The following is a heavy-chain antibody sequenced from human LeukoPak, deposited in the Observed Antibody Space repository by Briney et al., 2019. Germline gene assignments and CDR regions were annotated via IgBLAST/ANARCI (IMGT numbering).Heavy chain of an antibody. D-gene: IGHD3-22*01. Sequence: ASVKVSCKASGYTFTGYYMHWVRQAPGQGLEWMGIINPRGGSIRYAQKFQGRVTMTRDTSMSTVYMELSSLRSEDTAVYYCARGRNYYDSSRYYYEGDAFDIWGQGTMVTVSS. J-gene: IGHJ3*02. CDR2: INPRGGSI. V-gene: IGHV1-46*01. CDR3: ARGRNYYDSSRYYYEGDAFDI. CDR1: GYTFTGYY.